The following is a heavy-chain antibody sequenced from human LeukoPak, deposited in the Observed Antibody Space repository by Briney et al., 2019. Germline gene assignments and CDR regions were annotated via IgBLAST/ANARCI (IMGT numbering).Heavy chain of an antibody. D-gene: IGHD3-3*02. CDR1: GYTFTSYY. CDR2: INPSGGTT. J-gene: IGHJ3*02. CDR3: ARVPIFGVGPLLDAFDI. Sequence: ASVKVSCKASGYTFTSYYMHWVRQAPGQGPEWMGIINPSGGTTSYAQKFQGRVTMTRDTSTSTVYMELSSLRSEDTAVYYCARVPIFGVGPLLDAFDIWGQGTMVTVSS. V-gene: IGHV1-46*01.